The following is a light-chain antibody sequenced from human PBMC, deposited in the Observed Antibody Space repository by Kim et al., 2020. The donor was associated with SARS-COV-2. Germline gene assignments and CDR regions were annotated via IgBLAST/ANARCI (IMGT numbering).Light chain of an antibody. J-gene: IGKJ4*01. CDR1: QGISSY. CDR3: QQHNSNPRRT. CDR2: AAS. Sequence: DIQLTQSPSFLSASVGDRVTITCRASQGISSYLAWFQQKPGKAPKLLIYAASTLQSGVPSRFSGSGSGTEFTLTISSLQPADFATYYCQQHNSNPRRTFGEGTKVDIK. V-gene: IGKV1-9*01.